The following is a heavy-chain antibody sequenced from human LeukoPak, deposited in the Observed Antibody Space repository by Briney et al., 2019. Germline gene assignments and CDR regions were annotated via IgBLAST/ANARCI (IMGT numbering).Heavy chain of an antibody. CDR1: GFTFSSYS. CDR2: IGSSSSYI. J-gene: IGHJ6*02. V-gene: IGHV3-21*01. CDR3: ARVAANYYYYGMDV. Sequence: GGSLRLSCAASGFTFSSYSMNWVRQAPGKGLEWVSPIGSSSSYIYYADSVKGRFTISRDNAKNSLYLQMNSLRAEDTAVYYCARVAANYYYYGMDVWGQGTTVTVSS.